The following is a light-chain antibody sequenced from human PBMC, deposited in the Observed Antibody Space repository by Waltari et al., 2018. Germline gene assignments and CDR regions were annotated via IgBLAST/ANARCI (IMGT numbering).Light chain of an antibody. V-gene: IGLV2-14*01. CDR2: EVS. J-gene: IGLJ2*01. CDR1: SSDVGGYNY. Sequence: QSALTQPASVSGSPGQSITISCTGTSSDVGGYNYLSWYQPQPGKAPKPIIYEVSNRPSGVSNRSSGSKSGNTASLTISGLQAEDEGDYYCTSYTSSSISHVLFGGGTKLSVL. CDR3: TSYTSSSISHVL.